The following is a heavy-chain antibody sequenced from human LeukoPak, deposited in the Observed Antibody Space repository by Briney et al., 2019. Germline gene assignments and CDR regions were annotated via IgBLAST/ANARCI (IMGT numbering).Heavy chain of an antibody. Sequence: ASVKVSCTASGYTFTSYDINWVRQATGQGLEWMGWMNPHTGNMDYAQKFQGRVTMTSDTSISTAYMEVSSLRSEDTAVYYCARGLSTGYHSGFDSWGRGTLVTVSS. CDR2: MNPHTGNM. J-gene: IGHJ4*02. D-gene: IGHD3-9*01. V-gene: IGHV1-8*01. CDR1: GYTFTSYD. CDR3: ARGLSTGYHSGFDS.